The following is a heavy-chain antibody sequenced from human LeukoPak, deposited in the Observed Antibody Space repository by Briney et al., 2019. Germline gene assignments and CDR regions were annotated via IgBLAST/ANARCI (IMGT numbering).Heavy chain of an antibody. CDR1: GVTFSSYA. CDR2: IISSFGTA. D-gene: IGHD6-19*01. J-gene: IGHJ4*02. V-gene: IGHV1-69*05. Sequence: SLKLSCKASGVTFSSYAISWVRQAPGQGLEWMGRIISSFGTANYTQKFQGRVTITTDESTNTAYMELSSLRSEDTAVYYCARGNWDSSGWYYDYWGQGTLVTVSS. CDR3: ARGNWDSSGWYYDY.